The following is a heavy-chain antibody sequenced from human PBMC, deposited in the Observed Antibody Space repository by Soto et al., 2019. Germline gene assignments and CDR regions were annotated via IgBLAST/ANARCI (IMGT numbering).Heavy chain of an antibody. J-gene: IGHJ6*02. Sequence: ASLKVSCKASGYTFTRYAMHWVLQAPGQRLQWMGWINAGNGNTKYSQKFQGRVTITRDTSASTVYMELSSLRSEDTAVYYCARDCSSTSCYGMDVWGQGXTVTVYS. V-gene: IGHV1-3*01. CDR3: ARDCSSTSCYGMDV. D-gene: IGHD2-2*01. CDR1: GYTFTRYA. CDR2: INAGNGNT.